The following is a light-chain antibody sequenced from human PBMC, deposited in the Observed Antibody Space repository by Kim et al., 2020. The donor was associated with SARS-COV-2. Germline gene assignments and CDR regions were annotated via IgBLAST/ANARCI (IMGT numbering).Light chain of an antibody. Sequence: SPGTTSALPCRASQSLSSNYLAWYQQKPGQAPRLLIYGASSRATGLPDRFSGSGSGTDFTLTITRLAPEDFAVYYCQQYSSSPATFGQGTKVDIK. CDR1: QSLSSNY. CDR2: GAS. J-gene: IGKJ1*01. V-gene: IGKV3-20*01. CDR3: QQYSSSPAT.